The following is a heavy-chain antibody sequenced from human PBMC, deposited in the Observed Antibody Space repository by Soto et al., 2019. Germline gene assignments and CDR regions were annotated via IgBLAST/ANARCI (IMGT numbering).Heavy chain of an antibody. J-gene: IGHJ2*01. Sequence: QVQLQESGPGLVKPSGTLSLTCAVSSGSISTNNWWSWVRQPPGKGLEWIGEIHHSGTTNYNPTPTSRVTASGDKAKHQFSLTPSLAPAADTAVYYCATGVSYCSSTGSLYWDLDLWGRGTLVSGSS. D-gene: IGHD2-2*01. CDR2: IHHSGTT. CDR1: SGSISTNNW. V-gene: IGHV4-4*02. CDR3: ATGVSYCSSTGSLYWDLDL.